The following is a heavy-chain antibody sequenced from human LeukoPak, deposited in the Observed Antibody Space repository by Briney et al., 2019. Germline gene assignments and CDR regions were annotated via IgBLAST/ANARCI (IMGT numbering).Heavy chain of an antibody. Sequence: GGSLRLSCAASGFTFSSYWMHWVRQAPGKGLVWVSRINSDGSSTRYADSVKGRFTISRDNAKNTLYLQMNSLRGEDTAVYYCARDLYAYYFDYWGQGTLVTVSS. CDR1: GFTFSSYW. V-gene: IGHV3-74*01. CDR3: ARDLYAYYFDY. CDR2: INSDGSST. D-gene: IGHD2-8*01. J-gene: IGHJ4*02.